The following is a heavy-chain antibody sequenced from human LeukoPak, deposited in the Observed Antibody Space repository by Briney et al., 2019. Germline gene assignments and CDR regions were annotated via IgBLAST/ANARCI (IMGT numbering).Heavy chain of an antibody. CDR2: INIDGSNT. V-gene: IGHV3-74*01. J-gene: IGHJ4*02. Sequence: QSGGSLRLSCAASGFTFSRYWMHWVRQAPGKGLVWVSRINIDGSNTTYADSVKGRFTISRDNAKNTLYLQMNSLRAEDTAVYYCVTYFYDSSGYFLFDQWGQGTLVTVSS. CDR1: GFTFSRYW. CDR3: VTYFYDSSGYFLFDQ. D-gene: IGHD3-22*01.